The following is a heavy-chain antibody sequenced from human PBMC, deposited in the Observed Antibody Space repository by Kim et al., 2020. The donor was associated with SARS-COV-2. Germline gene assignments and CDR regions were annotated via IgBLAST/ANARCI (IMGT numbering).Heavy chain of an antibody. CDR3: ARESGPWDSSSWDY. V-gene: IGHV1-46*01. J-gene: IGHJ4*02. Sequence: AQKFQGRVTMTRDTSTSTVYMELSSLRSEDTAVYYCARESGPWDSSSWDYWGQGTLVTVSS. D-gene: IGHD6-13*01.